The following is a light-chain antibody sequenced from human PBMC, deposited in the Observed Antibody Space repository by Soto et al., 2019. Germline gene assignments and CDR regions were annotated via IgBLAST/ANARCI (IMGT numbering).Light chain of an antibody. V-gene: IGKV3-20*01. CDR2: GAS. J-gene: IGKJ5*01. CDR1: QSVSSNY. Sequence: EIVLTQSPGTLSLSPGERATLSCRASQSVSSNYLAWYQQRPGQAPRALIYGASTRATGIPDRFSGSGSGTDFTLTISSLEPEDFAVYYCQQYGSSAQITFGQGTRLEIK. CDR3: QQYGSSAQIT.